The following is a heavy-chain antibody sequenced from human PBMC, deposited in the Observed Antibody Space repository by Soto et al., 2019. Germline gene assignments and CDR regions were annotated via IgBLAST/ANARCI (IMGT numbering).Heavy chain of an antibody. CDR2: IVVGSGNT. Sequence: GASVKVSCKASGFTFTSSAVQWVRQARGQRLEWIGWIVVGSGNTNYAQKFQERVTITRDMSTSTAYMELSSLRSEDTAVYYCAAGITMVRGVPTPNWYFDLWGRGTLVTVSS. J-gene: IGHJ2*01. CDR1: GFTFTSSA. V-gene: IGHV1-58*01. D-gene: IGHD3-10*01. CDR3: AAGITMVRGVPTPNWYFDL.